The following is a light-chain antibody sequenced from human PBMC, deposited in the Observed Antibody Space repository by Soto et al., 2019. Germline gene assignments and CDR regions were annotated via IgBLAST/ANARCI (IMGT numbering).Light chain of an antibody. V-gene: IGLV2-11*01. J-gene: IGLJ2*01. CDR2: DVS. Sequence: QSALTQPRSVSGSAGQSVTISCTGTTTDVGGYNYVSWYQQHPGKAPKLMVSDVSKRPSGVPDRFSGSKSGNTASLTISGLQAEDEADYYCCSYAGSYTLLFGGGTKLTVL. CDR1: TTDVGGYNY. CDR3: CSYAGSYTLL.